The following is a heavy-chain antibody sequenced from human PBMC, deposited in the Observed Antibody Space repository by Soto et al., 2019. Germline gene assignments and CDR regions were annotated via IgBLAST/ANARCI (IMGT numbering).Heavy chain of an antibody. V-gene: IGHV6-1*01. CDR1: GDSVSSNSAA. CDR3: ARDPPVGSSSPYFDY. D-gene: IGHD6-6*01. Sequence: SQTPSLTCAISGDSVSSNSAAWNWIRQSPSRGLEWLGRTYYRSKWYNDYAVSVKSRITLNPDTSQNQFSLQLNSVTPEDTAVYYWARDPPVGSSSPYFDYWGQGTLVTVSS. J-gene: IGHJ4*02. CDR2: TYYRSKWYN.